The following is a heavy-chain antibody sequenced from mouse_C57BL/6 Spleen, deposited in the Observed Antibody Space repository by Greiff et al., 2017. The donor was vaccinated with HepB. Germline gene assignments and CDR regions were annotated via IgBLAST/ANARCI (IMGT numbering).Heavy chain of an antibody. CDR2: ISDGGSYT. J-gene: IGHJ3*01. V-gene: IGHV5-4*01. D-gene: IGHD2-4*01. CDR3: AREDDYGPFAY. Sequence: EVQLVESGGGLVKPGGSLKLSCAASGFTFSSYAMSWVRQTPEKRLEWVATISDGGSYTYYPDNVKGRFTISRDNAKNNLYLQMSHLKSEDTAMYYCAREDDYGPFAYWGQGTLVTVSA. CDR1: GFTFSSYA.